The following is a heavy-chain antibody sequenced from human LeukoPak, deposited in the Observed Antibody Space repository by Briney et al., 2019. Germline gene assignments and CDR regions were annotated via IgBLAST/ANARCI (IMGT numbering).Heavy chain of an antibody. CDR3: AKDMELAS. J-gene: IGHJ5*02. CDR2: ISSSGANA. D-gene: IGHD1-26*01. Sequence: RGSLLLSCAASGFTFRDAAMTWVRQAPGKGLEWVSLISSSGANAYYTDSVKGRFTISRDNSKNTLYLQMNNLRGEDTAEYYCAKDMELASWGQGTML. CDR1: GFTFRDAA. V-gene: IGHV3-23*01.